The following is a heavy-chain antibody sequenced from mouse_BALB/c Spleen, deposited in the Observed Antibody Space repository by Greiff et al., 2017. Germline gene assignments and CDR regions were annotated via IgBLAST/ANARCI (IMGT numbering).Heavy chain of an antibody. J-gene: IGHJ4*01. CDR3: ARRATRYAMDY. CDR2: IYWDDDK. D-gene: IGHD1-1*01. Sequence: QVTLKVSGPGILQPSQTLSLTCSFSGFSLSTSGMGVSWLRQPSGKGLEWLAHIYWDDDKRYNPSLKSRLTISKDTSRNQVFLKITSVDTADTATYYCARRATRYAMDYWGQGTSVTVSS. CDR1: GFSLSTSGMG. V-gene: IGHV8-12*01.